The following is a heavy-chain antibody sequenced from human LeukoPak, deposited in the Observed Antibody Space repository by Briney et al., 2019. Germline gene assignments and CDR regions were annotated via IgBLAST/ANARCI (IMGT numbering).Heavy chain of an antibody. CDR3: ARDIQLPFDY. J-gene: IGHJ4*01. Sequence: GGSLILSFAASGFTFSSYWMSWVRQAPGKGLEWVANIKQDGSDKYYVVSVKGGFTICRDNAKNSLYLQMNSLRAEDTAVYYCARDIQLPFDYCGQRTLVTVYS. V-gene: IGHV3-7*01. D-gene: IGHD2-2*01. CDR2: IKQDGSDK. CDR1: GFTFSSYW.